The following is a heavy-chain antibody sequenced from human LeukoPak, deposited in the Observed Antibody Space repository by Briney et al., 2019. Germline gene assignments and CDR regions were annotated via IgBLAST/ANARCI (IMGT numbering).Heavy chain of an antibody. J-gene: IGHJ5*02. D-gene: IGHD6-13*01. CDR2: INPNTGGT. CDR1: GYTLTGYY. CDR3: ARDRWQQLDWFDP. Sequence: ASVKVSCKASGYTLTGYYMHWVRQAPGQGLEWMGLINPNTGGTNYAQRFQGRVTMTRDTSISTVYMDLRSLRSDDTAVYYCARDRWQQLDWFDPWGQGTLVIVSS. V-gene: IGHV1-2*02.